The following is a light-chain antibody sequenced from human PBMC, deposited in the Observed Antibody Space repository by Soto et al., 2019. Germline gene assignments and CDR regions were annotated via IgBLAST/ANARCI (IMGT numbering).Light chain of an antibody. J-gene: IGKJ1*01. Sequence: EIVVMQSPAILSVSPGEGATLSCRASQSISSNLAWYQQKPGQAPRLLIYGASTRHTGVPERFSGSGCGTEFTLATSSLQSEDFGVYHGQQYNNWPPGTFGQGTKVEIK. V-gene: IGKV3-15*01. CDR3: QQYNNWPPGT. CDR1: QSISSN. CDR2: GAS.